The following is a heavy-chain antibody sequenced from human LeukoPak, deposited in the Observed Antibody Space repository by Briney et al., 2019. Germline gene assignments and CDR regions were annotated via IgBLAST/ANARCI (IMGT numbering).Heavy chain of an antibody. V-gene: IGHV4-39*07. Sequence: SETLSLTCTVSGGSISSSSYYWGWIRQPPGKGLEWIGSIYYSGSTYYNPSLKSRVTISVDTSKNQFSLKLSSVTAADTAVYYCARGRSDYSNYSYYFDYWGQGTLVTVSS. CDR2: IYYSGST. D-gene: IGHD4-11*01. CDR1: GGSISSSSYY. J-gene: IGHJ4*02. CDR3: ARGRSDYSNYSYYFDY.